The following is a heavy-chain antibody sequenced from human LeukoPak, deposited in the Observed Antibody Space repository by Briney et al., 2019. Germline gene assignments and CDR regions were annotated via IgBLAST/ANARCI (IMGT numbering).Heavy chain of an antibody. CDR2: IYYSGST. V-gene: IGHV4-59*01. J-gene: IGHJ3*02. D-gene: IGHD1-1*01. Sequence: PSETLSLTCTVSGGSISSYYWSWIRQPPGKGLEWIGYIYYSGSTNYNPSLKSRVTISVDTSKNQFSLKLSSVTAADTAVYYCARLERLIFEGNAFDIWGQGTMVTVSS. CDR3: ARLERLIFEGNAFDI. CDR1: GGSISSYY.